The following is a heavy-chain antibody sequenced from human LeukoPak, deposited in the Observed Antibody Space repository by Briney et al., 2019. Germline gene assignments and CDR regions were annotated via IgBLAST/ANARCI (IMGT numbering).Heavy chain of an antibody. D-gene: IGHD2-8*01. Sequence: GGSLRLSCVVSGLTFSNYCMTWVRQAPGKGLEWVANIKKDGREKFYVDSVKGRFTISRDNAKSSLYLQMDSLRGEDTAVYYCTRGGASTSYYWFYWGQGTLVTVSS. CDR2: IKKDGREK. CDR3: TRGGASTSYYWFY. J-gene: IGHJ4*02. CDR1: GLTFSNYC. V-gene: IGHV3-7*03.